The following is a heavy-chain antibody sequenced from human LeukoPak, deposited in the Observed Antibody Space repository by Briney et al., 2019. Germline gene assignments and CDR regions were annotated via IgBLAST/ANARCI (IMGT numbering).Heavy chain of an antibody. J-gene: IGHJ2*01. D-gene: IGHD1-26*01. CDR3: ARGAATSYWYFDL. Sequence: PSETLSLTCTVSGGSISSSSYYWGWIRQPPGKGLEWIGYIYYSGSTNYNPSLKSRVTISVDTSKNQFSLKLSSVTAADTAVYYCARGAATSYWYFDLWGRGTLVTVSS. V-gene: IGHV4-61*05. CDR2: IYYSGST. CDR1: GGSISSSSYY.